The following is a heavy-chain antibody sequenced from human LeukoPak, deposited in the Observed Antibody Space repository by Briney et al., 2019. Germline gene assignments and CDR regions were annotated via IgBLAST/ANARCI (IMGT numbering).Heavy chain of an antibody. CDR2: IIPIFGTA. J-gene: IGHJ6*04. D-gene: IGHD6-13*01. V-gene: IGHV1-69*06. CDR1: GGTFSSYA. Sequence: SVKVSCKASGGTFSSYAISWVRHAPGQGLEWMGGIIPIFGTANYAQKFQGRVTITADKSTSTAYMELSSLRSEDTAVYYCARISIAAAGTGEDYYYYGMDVWGKGATVTVSS. CDR3: ARISIAAAGTGEDYYYYGMDV.